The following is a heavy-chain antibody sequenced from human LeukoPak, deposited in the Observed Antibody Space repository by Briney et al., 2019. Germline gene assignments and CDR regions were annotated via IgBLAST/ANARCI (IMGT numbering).Heavy chain of an antibody. D-gene: IGHD1-26*01. CDR2: IKQDGSEK. Sequence: PGGSLRLSCAASGFTFSSYWMSWVRQAPGKGREWVANIKQDGSEKYYVDSVKGRFTISRDNAKNSLYLQMNSLRAEDTAVYYCARDKEWDRSSFDYWGQGTLVTVSS. J-gene: IGHJ4*02. CDR3: ARDKEWDRSSFDY. V-gene: IGHV3-7*01. CDR1: GFTFSSYW.